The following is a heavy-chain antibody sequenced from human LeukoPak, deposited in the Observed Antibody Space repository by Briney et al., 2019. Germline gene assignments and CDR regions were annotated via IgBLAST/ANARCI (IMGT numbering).Heavy chain of an antibody. CDR2: ISPDGSNK. CDR3: ARDLSTITVAGTSWYDY. CDR1: GFTFSSYA. V-gene: IGHV3-30-3*01. D-gene: IGHD6-19*01. J-gene: IGHJ4*02. Sequence: GGSLRLSCAASGFTFSSYAMHWVRQAPGKGLEWVAVISPDGSNKYYTDSVKGRFTISRDDSKNTLYLQMNSLRPEDTAVYYCARDLSTITVAGTSWYDYWGQGTLVTVSA.